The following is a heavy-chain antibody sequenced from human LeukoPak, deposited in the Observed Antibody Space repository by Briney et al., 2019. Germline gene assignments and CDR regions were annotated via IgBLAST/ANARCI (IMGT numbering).Heavy chain of an antibody. V-gene: IGHV4-34*01. J-gene: IGHJ4*02. CDR2: INHIGST. Sequence: SESLCLTRAVYGESFSGYYWSCVPEPPGKGLEWGGEINHIGSTNYNPALKRRANISADKSKNQFLLKQSSLTAADTAVYYGASTHWRLGRGASPWEHLFDYWGQGTMVTVSS. CDR1: GESFSGYY. CDR3: ASTHWRLGRGASPWEHLFDY. D-gene: IGHD1-26*01.